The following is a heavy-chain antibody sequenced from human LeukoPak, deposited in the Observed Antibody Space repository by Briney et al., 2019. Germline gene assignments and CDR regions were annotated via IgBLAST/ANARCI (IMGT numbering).Heavy chain of an antibody. CDR3: AYSGSYYAYENFDY. Sequence: PGGSLRLSCAASEFTFSSYAMSWVRQAPGKGLEWVSAISGSGGSTYYADSVKGRFTISRDNSKNTLYLQMNSLRAEDTAVYYCAYSGSYYAYENFDYWGQGTLVTVSS. CDR2: ISGSGGST. CDR1: EFTFSSYA. D-gene: IGHD1-26*01. J-gene: IGHJ4*02. V-gene: IGHV3-23*01.